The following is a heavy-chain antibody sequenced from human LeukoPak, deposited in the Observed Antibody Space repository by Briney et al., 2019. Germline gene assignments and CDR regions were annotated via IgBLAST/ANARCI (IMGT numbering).Heavy chain of an antibody. CDR3: ARHEDIVVVVAATDASDI. V-gene: IGHV3-23*01. CDR2: ISGSGGST. CDR1: GFTFSSYA. Sequence: PGGSLRLSCAASGFTFSSYAMSWVRQAPGKGLEWVSAISGSGGSTYYADSVKGRFTISRDNSKNTLYLQMNSLRAEDTAVYYCARHEDIVVVVAATDASDIWGQGTMVTVSS. D-gene: IGHD2-15*01. J-gene: IGHJ3*02.